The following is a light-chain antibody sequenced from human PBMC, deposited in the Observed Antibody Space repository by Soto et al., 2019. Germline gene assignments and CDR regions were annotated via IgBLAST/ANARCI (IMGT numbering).Light chain of an antibody. V-gene: IGKV1-5*03. CDR3: QHYNSYSEV. CDR1: QTISSW. Sequence: DIQMTQSPSTLSGSVGDRVTITCRASQTISSWLAWYQQKPGKALKLLIYKASTLKSGVPSRFSGSGSGTEFSLTISSLQPDDFATYYCQHYNSYSEVFGQGTKVDIK. CDR2: KAS. J-gene: IGKJ1*01.